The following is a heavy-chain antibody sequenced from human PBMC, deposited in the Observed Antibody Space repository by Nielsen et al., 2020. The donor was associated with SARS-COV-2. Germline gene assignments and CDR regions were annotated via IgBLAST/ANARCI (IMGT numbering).Heavy chain of an antibody. CDR1: GYTFTGYY. CDR2: INPNSGGT. D-gene: IGHD4-17*01. J-gene: IGHJ6*02. CDR3: ARELEYGDYYYGLDV. Sequence: ASVKVSCKASGYTFTGYYMHWVRQAPGQGLEWMGRINPNSGGTNYAQKFQGRVTMTRDTSINTAYMEMTRVTSDDTAVYYCARELEYGDYYYGLDVWGQGSTVNVSS. V-gene: IGHV1-2*06.